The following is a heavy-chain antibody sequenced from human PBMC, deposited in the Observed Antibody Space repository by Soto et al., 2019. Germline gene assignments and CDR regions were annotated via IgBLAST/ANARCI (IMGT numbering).Heavy chain of an antibody. J-gene: IGHJ5*02. CDR3: ARDWRSGWLNWFDT. Sequence: SVKVSCKASGGTFSSYAISWVRQAPGQGLEWMGGIIPIFGTANYAQKFQGRVTITADKSTSTAYMELSSLRSEDTAVYYCARDWRSGWLNWFDTWGQGTLATVSS. V-gene: IGHV1-69*06. D-gene: IGHD6-19*01. CDR1: GGTFSSYA. CDR2: IIPIFGTA.